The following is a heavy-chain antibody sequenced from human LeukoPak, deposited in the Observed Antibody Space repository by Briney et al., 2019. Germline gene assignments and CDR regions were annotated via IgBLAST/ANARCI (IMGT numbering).Heavy chain of an antibody. V-gene: IGHV4-59*01. D-gene: IGHD2-2*01. CDR1: GGSISSYY. J-gene: IGHJ5*02. CDR2: IYYSGCT. CDR3: ATQTQLLKGVNWFDP. Sequence: SETLSLTCTVSGGSISSYYWSWIRQPPGKGLEWIGYIYYSGCTNYNPSLKSRVTISVDTSKNQFSLKLSSVTAADTAVYYCATQTQLLKGVNWFDPWGQGTLVTVSS.